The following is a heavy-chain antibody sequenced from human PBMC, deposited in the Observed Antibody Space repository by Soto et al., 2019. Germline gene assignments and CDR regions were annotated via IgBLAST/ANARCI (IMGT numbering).Heavy chain of an antibody. CDR1: GFTFSSYS. J-gene: IGHJ4*02. D-gene: IGHD2-2*01. CDR3: AREGSGCSSTSCYEGIDY. CDR2: ISSSSSYI. Sequence: GGSLRLSCAASGFTFSSYSMNWVRQAPGKGLEWVSSISSSSSYIYYADSVKGRFTISRDNAKNSLYLQMNSLRAEDTAVYYCAREGSGCSSTSCYEGIDYWGQGTLVTVSS. V-gene: IGHV3-21*01.